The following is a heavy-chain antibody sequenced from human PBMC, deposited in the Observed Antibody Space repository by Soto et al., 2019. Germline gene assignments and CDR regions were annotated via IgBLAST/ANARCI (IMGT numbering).Heavy chain of an antibody. CDR3: ARDYYDSSTFGFDP. J-gene: IGHJ5*02. CDR1: GGSVSSGSYY. V-gene: IGHV4-61*01. Sequence: SETLSLTCTVSGGSVSSGSYYWSWIRQPPGKGLEWIGYIYYSGSTNYNPSLKSRVTISVDTSKNQFSLKLSSVTAADTAVYYCARDYYDSSTFGFDPWGQGTLVTVSS. D-gene: IGHD3-22*01. CDR2: IYYSGST.